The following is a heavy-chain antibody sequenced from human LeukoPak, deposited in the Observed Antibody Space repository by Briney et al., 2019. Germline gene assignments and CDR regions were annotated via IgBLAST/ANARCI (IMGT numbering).Heavy chain of an antibody. CDR1: AFTFNSYA. CDR2: FRGSGDST. Sequence: GGSLRLSCAASAFTFNSYAVSCLRQAPGRGLEWVSSFRGSGDSTYSADSVKGRFTISRDNSRNTLFLQMTSLRAEDTAVYYCAKEIGDGYNYPIDYWGEGTLVTVSS. CDR3: AKEIGDGYNYPIDY. D-gene: IGHD5-24*01. J-gene: IGHJ4*02. V-gene: IGHV3-23*01.